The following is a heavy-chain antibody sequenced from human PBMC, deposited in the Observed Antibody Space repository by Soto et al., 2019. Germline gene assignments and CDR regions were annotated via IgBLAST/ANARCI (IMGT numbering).Heavy chain of an antibody. V-gene: IGHV5-51*01. CDR3: ARLYSSSSSWFDP. D-gene: IGHD6-6*01. CDR1: GYSFTSYW. Sequence: PGESLKISCKGSGYSFTSYWICWVRQMPGKGLEWXGXIXXXDXDXXXSXXXXGQVTISADKSISTAYLQWSSLKASDTAMYYCARLYSSSSSWFDPWGQGTLVTVSS. CDR2: IXXXDXDX. J-gene: IGHJ5*02.